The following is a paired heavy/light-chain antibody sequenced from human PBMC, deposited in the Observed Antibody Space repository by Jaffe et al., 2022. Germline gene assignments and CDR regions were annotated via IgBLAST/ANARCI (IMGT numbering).Light chain of an antibody. CDR1: SSDVGGYNY. V-gene: IGLV2-14*03. Sequence: QSALTQPASVSGSPGQSITISCTGTSSDVGGYNYVSWYQQHPGKAPKLMIYDVSNRPSGVSNRFSGSKSGNTASLTISGLQAEDEADYYCSSYTSSSTSDVVFGGGTKLTVL. CDR2: DVS. J-gene: IGLJ2*01. CDR3: SSYTSSSTSDVV.
Heavy chain of an antibody. CDR2: INPNSGGT. J-gene: IGHJ2*01. CDR3: ARDLIPYCSGGSCYSLFGYFDL. V-gene: IGHV1-2*06. D-gene: IGHD2-15*01. Sequence: QVQLVQSGAEVKKPGASVKVSCKASGYTFTGYYMHWVRQAPGQGLEWMGRINPNSGGTNYAQKFQGRVTMTRDTSISTAYMELSRLRSDDTAVYYCARDLIPYCSGGSCYSLFGYFDLWGRGTLVTVSS. CDR1: GYTFTGYY.